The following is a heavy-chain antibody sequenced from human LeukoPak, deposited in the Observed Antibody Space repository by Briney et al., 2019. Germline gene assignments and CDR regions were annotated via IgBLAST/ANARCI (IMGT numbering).Heavy chain of an antibody. CDR3: ARIEGEGWFDP. V-gene: IGHV4-34*01. Sequence: SETLSLTCTVSGGSISSYYWSWIRQPPGKGLEWIGEINHSGSTNYNPSLKSRVTISVDTSKNQFSLKLSSVTAADTAVYYCARIEGEGWFDPWGQGTLVTVSS. J-gene: IGHJ5*02. CDR1: GGSISSYY. CDR2: INHSGST. D-gene: IGHD3-16*01.